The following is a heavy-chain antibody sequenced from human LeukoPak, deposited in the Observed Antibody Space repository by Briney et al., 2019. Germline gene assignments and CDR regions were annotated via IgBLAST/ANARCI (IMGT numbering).Heavy chain of an antibody. J-gene: IGHJ4*02. CDR2: FTADSGTT. CDR3: ASRDYFDY. CDR1: GFTFSTKS. V-gene: IGHV3-48*02. Sequence: PGGSLSLFCAVSGFTFSTKSMNWVRQAPGKGLEWVSYFTADSGTTYYADSVKGRFTISRGNAKNSLFLQMNSLRDEDTAVYYCASRDYFDYWGQGTLVTVSS.